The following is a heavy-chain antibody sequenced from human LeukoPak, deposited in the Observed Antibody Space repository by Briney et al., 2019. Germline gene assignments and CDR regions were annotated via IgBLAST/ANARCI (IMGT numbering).Heavy chain of an antibody. CDR2: IRSKVYGGTT. CDR3: TRDYGGFDY. Sequence: GGSLRLSCRSSGFTFGDYVMTWVRQAPGKGLEWVGFIRSKVYGGTTEYAASVKGRFIISRGDSKSIAYLQMNSLETEDTAVYYCTRDYGGFDYWGQGTLVTVSS. D-gene: IGHD4-23*01. CDR1: GFTFGDYV. J-gene: IGHJ4*02. V-gene: IGHV3-49*04.